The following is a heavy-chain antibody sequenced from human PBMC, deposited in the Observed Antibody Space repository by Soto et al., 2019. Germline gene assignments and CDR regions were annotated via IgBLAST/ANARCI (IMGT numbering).Heavy chain of an antibody. Sequence: TLSLTCAVAGCSISSGGYSWSWIRQPPGKGLEWIGYIYHSGSTYYNPSLKSRVTISVDRSKNQFSLKLSSVTAADTAVYYCARRGYYDSSGFFDYWGQGTLVTVSS. J-gene: IGHJ4*02. CDR1: GCSISSGGYS. D-gene: IGHD3-22*01. V-gene: IGHV4-30-2*01. CDR3: ARRGYYDSSGFFDY. CDR2: IYHSGST.